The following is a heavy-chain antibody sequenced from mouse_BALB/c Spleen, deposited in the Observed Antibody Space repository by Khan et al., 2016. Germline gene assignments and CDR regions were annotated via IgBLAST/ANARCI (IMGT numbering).Heavy chain of an antibody. CDR1: GYSITSDYA. D-gene: IGHD1-1*01. CDR3: ARSDYGDKDAMGY. J-gene: IGHJ4*01. CDR2: ISYSGST. V-gene: IGHV3-2*02. Sequence: EVQLQESGPGLVKPSQSLSLTCTVTGYSITSDYAWNWIRQFPGNRLEWMGYISYSGSTSYNPSLKSRISITRDTSKTQFFLQLNSVTSEDTATYYCARSDYGDKDAMGYWGQGTSVTVSS.